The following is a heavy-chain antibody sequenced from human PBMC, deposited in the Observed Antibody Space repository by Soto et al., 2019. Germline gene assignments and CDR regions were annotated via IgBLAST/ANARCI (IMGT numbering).Heavy chain of an antibody. J-gene: IGHJ5*02. D-gene: IGHD3-10*01. V-gene: IGHV4-31*03. Sequence: QVQLQESGPGLVKPSQTLSLTCTVSGGSISGGDYYWSWIRQHPEKGLEWIGYIYYSGGGFYNPSLKSRVTISVGTSKNQFSLILSSVTVADTAVYYCARYSYDSRSFGSWFDPWGQGTLVTVSS. CDR2: IYYSGGG. CDR1: GGSISGGDYY. CDR3: ARYSYDSRSFGSWFDP.